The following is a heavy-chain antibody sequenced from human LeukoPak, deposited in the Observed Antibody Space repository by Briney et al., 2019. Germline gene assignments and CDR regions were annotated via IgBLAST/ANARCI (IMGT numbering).Heavy chain of an antibody. D-gene: IGHD3-10*01. V-gene: IGHV3-7*01. Sequence: GGSLRLSCVASGLTVSNHWMSWVRQAPGKGLEWVANIREERGQEYYADSVKGRFTISRDNSKNTLYLQMNSLRAEDTAVYYCARDVSLVRGVIMYYFDYWGQGTLVTVSS. J-gene: IGHJ4*02. CDR2: IREERGQE. CDR3: ARDVSLVRGVIMYYFDY. CDR1: GLTVSNHW.